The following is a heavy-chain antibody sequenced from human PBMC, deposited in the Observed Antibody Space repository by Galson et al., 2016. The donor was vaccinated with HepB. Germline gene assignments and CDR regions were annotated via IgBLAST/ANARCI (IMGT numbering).Heavy chain of an antibody. CDR2: IYYSGST. CDR1: GGSISSGGYY. J-gene: IGHJ4*02. V-gene: IGHV4-31*03. CDR3: ARDFSGSYLAY. D-gene: IGHD1-26*01. Sequence: TLSLTCSVSGGSISSGGYYWSWIRQHPGKALEWIGYIYYSGSTNYNPSLKSRVTISIDTSKNQFSLKLNSVTAADTAVYYCARDFSGSYLAYWGQGALVTVSS.